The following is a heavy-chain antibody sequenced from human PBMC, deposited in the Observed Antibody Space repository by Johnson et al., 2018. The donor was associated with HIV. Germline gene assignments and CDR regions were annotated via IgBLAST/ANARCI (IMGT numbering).Heavy chain of an antibody. J-gene: IGHJ3*02. V-gene: IGHV3-9*01. CDR1: GFTFDDYA. Sequence: VQLVESGGGLVQPGRSLRLSCAASGFTFDDYAMHWVRQAPGKGLEWVSGISWNSGSIGYADSVKGRFTISRDNAKNSLYLQMNSLRAEDTALYYCAKDKVAWGAMVGGGAFDIWGHGTTVTVSS. CDR2: ISWNSGSI. D-gene: IGHD5-18*01. CDR3: AKDKVAWGAMVGGGAFDI.